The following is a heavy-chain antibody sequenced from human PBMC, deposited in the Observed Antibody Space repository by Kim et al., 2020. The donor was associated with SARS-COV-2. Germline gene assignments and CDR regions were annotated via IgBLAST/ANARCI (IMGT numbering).Heavy chain of an antibody. D-gene: IGHD6-13*01. CDR3: ARGLVGSSGGYGMDV. CDR1: GFTVSRNY. Sequence: GGSLRLSCAASGFTVSRNYMSWVRQAPGKGLEWVSVIYSGGGGRTYYADSVKGRFIISRDNSKNTLYLQMNSLRAEDTAVYCCARGLVGSSGGYGMDVWGQGTTVTVS. V-gene: IGHV3-53*01. J-gene: IGHJ6*02. CDR2: IYSGGGGRT.